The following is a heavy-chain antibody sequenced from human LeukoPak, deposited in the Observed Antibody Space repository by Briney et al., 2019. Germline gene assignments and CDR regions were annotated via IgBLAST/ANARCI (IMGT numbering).Heavy chain of an antibody. D-gene: IGHD3-9*01. J-gene: IGHJ4*02. CDR2: INPSGGST. Sequence: ASVKVSCKASGYTFTSYYMHWVRQAPGQGLEWMGIINPSGGSTSYAQKFQGRVTMTRDTSTSTVYMELSGLRSEDTAVYYCARGGVRYFDWLAFFDYWGQGTLVTVSS. CDR1: GYTFTSYY. V-gene: IGHV1-46*01. CDR3: ARGGVRYFDWLAFFDY.